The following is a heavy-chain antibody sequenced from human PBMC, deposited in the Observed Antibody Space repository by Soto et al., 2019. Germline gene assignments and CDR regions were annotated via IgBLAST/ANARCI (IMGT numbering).Heavy chain of an antibody. V-gene: IGHV4-30-4*01. J-gene: IGHJ4*02. CDR1: GDSVSGGDSY. D-gene: IGHD3-22*01. Sequence: QVQLQESGPGLVKPSQTLSLTCTVSGDSVSGGDSYWSWIRQPPGKALDWIGYTSFSGYTSYSPSLKSRVTISVDMSKTQFSLRLTSVTAADTAIYYCVRGGTPYHYATSGPGTFDKWGQGTLVSVSS. CDR2: TSFSGYT. CDR3: VRGGTPYHYATSGPGTFDK.